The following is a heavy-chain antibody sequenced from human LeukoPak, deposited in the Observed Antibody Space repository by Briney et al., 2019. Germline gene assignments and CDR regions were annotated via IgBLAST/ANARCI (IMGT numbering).Heavy chain of an antibody. J-gene: IGHJ4*02. CDR3: ARCGVLGDFDY. CDR2: ISAYNGNT. Sequence: ASVKVSCKASGYTFTGYSVHWVRQAPGQGLEWMGWISAYNGNTNYAQKLQGRVTMTTDTSTSTAYMELSSLRSEDTAVYFCARCGVLGDFDYWGQGTLVTVSS. V-gene: IGHV1-18*04. CDR1: GYTFTGYS. D-gene: IGHD2-21*01.